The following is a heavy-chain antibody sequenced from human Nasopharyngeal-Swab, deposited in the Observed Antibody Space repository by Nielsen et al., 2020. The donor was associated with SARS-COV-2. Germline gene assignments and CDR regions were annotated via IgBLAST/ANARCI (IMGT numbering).Heavy chain of an antibody. V-gene: IGHV3-9*01. CDR2: INWNSASK. D-gene: IGHD4-11*01. Sequence: GGSLRLSCAASGFTFDDYTMYWVRQAPGKGLEWVSGINWNSASKGYADSVKGRFTISRDNAKNSLYLLMNSLRSEDTALYYCARGTADYSNPSFDYWGQGTLVTVSS. CDR3: ARGTADYSNPSFDY. J-gene: IGHJ4*02. CDR1: GFTFDDYT.